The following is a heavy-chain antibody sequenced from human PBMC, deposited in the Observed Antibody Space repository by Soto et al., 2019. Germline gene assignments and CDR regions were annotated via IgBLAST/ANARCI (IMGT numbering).Heavy chain of an antibody. Sequence: EVQLVESGGGLVKPGGSLRLSCAASGFTFSTYSMNWVRQAPGKGLEWVSFISSSSSYMNYADSVKGRFTISRDNAKNSLYRHMNSLRAEDTAVYYCARDHYGSGNYYFDYWGQGTLVTVSS. D-gene: IGHD3-10*01. CDR3: ARDHYGSGNYYFDY. CDR1: GFTFSTYS. V-gene: IGHV3-21*01. CDR2: ISSSSSYM. J-gene: IGHJ4*02.